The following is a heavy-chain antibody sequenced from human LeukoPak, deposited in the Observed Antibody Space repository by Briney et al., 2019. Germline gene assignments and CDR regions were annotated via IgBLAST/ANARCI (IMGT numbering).Heavy chain of an antibody. D-gene: IGHD2/OR15-2a*01. V-gene: IGHV4-39*01. CDR3: ARQRDSSFDQ. Sequence: SETLSLTCTVSGGSISSASYYWGWIRQPPGKGPEWIGIIYYSGSTYYNPSLKSRVTISVDTSKNQFSLKPSSVTAADTAVYYCARQRDSSFDQWGQGTLVTVSS. CDR2: IYYSGST. CDR1: GGSISSASYY. J-gene: IGHJ4*02.